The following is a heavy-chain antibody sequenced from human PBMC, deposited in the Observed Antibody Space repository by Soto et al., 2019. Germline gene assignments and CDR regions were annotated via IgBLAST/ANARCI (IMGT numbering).Heavy chain of an antibody. D-gene: IGHD1-26*01. CDR3: ARDMPYAAGSLAGCDY. CDR2: IYHSGTT. J-gene: IGHJ4*02. Sequence: ETLSLSCTVSGDSITGSYWSWIRQPPGKTLEWIGYIYHSGTTTYNPSLKSRVSISVDTSKNQFSLRLTSVIAADTAVYYCARDMPYAAGSLAGCDYWGQGILVTVSS. V-gene: IGHV4-59*01. CDR1: GDSITGSY.